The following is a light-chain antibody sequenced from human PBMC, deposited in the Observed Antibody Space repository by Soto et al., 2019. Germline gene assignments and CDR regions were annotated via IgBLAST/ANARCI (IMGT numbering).Light chain of an antibody. J-gene: IGKJ4*01. CDR3: QQYNTYSSLT. CDR2: DAS. Sequence: DIQMTQSPSTLSASVGDRVTINCRASQSISSWLAWYQQKLGRAPRLLIYDASSLESGVPSRFSGSGYETEFTLTISSLQPDDFATYYCQQYNTYSSLTFGGGTNVDIK. CDR1: QSISSW. V-gene: IGKV1-5*01.